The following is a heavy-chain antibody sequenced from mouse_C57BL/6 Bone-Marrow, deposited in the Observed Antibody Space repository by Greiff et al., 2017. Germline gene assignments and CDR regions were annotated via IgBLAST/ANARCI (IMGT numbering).Heavy chain of an antibody. J-gene: IGHJ2*01. D-gene: IGHD1-1*01. Sequence: QVQLQQSGAELVKPGASVKLSCKASGYTFTSYWMHWVKQRPGQGLEWIGMIHPNSGSTNYNEKFKSKATLTVDKSSSTAYLQLSSLTSEDSAVYYCARGVPWVERYVDYWGQGTTLTVSA. CDR1: GYTFTSYW. CDR2: IHPNSGST. V-gene: IGHV1-64*01. CDR3: ARGVPWVERYVDY.